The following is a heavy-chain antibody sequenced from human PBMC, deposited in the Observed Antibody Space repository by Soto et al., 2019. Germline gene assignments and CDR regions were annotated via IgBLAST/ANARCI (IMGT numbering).Heavy chain of an antibody. CDR2: INQGGSEN. J-gene: IGHJ6*02. Sequence: EVQLVESGGGLVQPGGSLRLSCGVSGFTISTYWMSWVRRTPGKGLEWVGNINQGGSENFYAGSVRGRFSISRDNARNTVYLQMKSLRAADTAVYFCARDRGNGYYGQDTWGMDVWGQGTTVNVSS. CDR1: GFTISTYW. D-gene: IGHD3-22*01. V-gene: IGHV3-7*05. CDR3: ARDRGNGYYGQDTWGMDV.